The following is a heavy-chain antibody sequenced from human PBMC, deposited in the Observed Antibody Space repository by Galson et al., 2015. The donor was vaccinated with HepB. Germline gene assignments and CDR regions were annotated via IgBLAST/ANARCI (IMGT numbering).Heavy chain of an antibody. V-gene: IGHV1-18*01. CDR2: ISTNSGNT. CDR1: GYTFTRNG. J-gene: IGHJ3*02. CDR3: ARDVRYAFEM. Sequence: SVKVSCKASGYTFTRNGISWVRQAPGQGLEWMGWISTNSGNTYYAQTFQDRLIMTTERSTSTAYMELRSLTSDDTAFYYCARDVRYAFEMWGQGTMVTVS. D-gene: IGHD3-10*02.